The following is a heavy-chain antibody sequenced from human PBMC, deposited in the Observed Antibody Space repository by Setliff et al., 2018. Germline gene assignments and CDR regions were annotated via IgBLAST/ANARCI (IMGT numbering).Heavy chain of an antibody. Sequence: GESLKISCKGSTNTFNNYWIGWVRQMPGKGLEWMGLIFPVDSDTRYSPSFRGQVTFSADKSISTAYLQMDSLRADDTAVYFCAKDVGLGSGWSYFDYWGQGALVTVSS. V-gene: IGHV5-51*01. CDR3: AKDVGLGSGWSYFDY. CDR2: IFPVDSDT. D-gene: IGHD6-19*01. CDR1: TNTFNNYW. J-gene: IGHJ4*02.